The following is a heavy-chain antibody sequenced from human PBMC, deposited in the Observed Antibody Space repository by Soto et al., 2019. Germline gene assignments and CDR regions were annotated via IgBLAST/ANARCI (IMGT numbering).Heavy chain of an antibody. D-gene: IGHD2-8*01. J-gene: IGHJ6*02. CDR3: ARDIESVTAKHFFYYYAMDV. CDR1: GFTFSNSG. Sequence: EASVKVSCKASGFTFSNSGLNWVRQAPGQGLEWMGWVSANNGHTNYAQNLQGRVSMTTDTSTSTAYMELRGLTFDDTAVYYCARDIESVTAKHFFYYYAMDVWGQGTTVTVSS. V-gene: IGHV1-18*01. CDR2: VSANNGHT.